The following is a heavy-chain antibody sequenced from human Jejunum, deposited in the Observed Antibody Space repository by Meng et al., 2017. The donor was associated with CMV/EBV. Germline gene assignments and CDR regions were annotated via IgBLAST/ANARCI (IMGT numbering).Heavy chain of an antibody. CDR3: ARGRGAH. CDR2: IHGADNT. Sequence: LRLSSAAFGFPVSRDFLSWFRQAPGKGLEWVSLIHGADNTHYTDSVTGRFSISRDHSKHPVSLQMNSLRVDDTAVYYCARGRGAHWGQGTLVTVSS. CDR1: GFPVSRDF. V-gene: IGHV3-53*01. J-gene: IGHJ4*02. D-gene: IGHD3-10*01.